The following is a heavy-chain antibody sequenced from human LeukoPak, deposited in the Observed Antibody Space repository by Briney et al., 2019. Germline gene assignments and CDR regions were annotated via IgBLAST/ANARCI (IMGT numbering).Heavy chain of an antibody. V-gene: IGHV4-39*02. J-gene: IGHJ5*02. CDR1: GGSISSSSYY. D-gene: IGHD3-10*01. CDR3: ATTSGDFLFNSFDP. Sequence: SETLSLTCTVSGGSISSSSYYWNWIRQTPGKGLEWIANIYYSGSTYYNPSLKSRVTISVDTSNNRFSLNLSSVTAADTAVYYCATTSGDFLFNSFDPWGQGTLVTVSS. CDR2: IYYSGST.